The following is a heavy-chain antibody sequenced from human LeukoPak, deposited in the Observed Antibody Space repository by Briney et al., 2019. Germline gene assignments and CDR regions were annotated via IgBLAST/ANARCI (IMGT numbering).Heavy chain of an antibody. Sequence: PSETLSLTCAVYGGSFSSYYWSWIRQPPGKGLEWIGEINHSGSTNYNPSLESRVTISVDTSKSQFSLKLSSVTAADTAVYYCAILGYCSSASCYAVPNWGQGSLVTVSS. CDR1: GGSFSSYY. D-gene: IGHD2-2*01. CDR2: INHSGST. CDR3: AILGYCSSASCYAVPN. J-gene: IGHJ4*02. V-gene: IGHV4-34*01.